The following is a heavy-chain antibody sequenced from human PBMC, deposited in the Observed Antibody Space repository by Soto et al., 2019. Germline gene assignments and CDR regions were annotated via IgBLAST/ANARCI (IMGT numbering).Heavy chain of an antibody. D-gene: IGHD3-10*01. V-gene: IGHV3-73*01. CDR3: TRPHYYGSGSYYNYFDY. CDR1: GFTFSGSA. J-gene: IGHJ4*02. Sequence: GGSLRLSCAASGFTFSGSAMHWVRQASGKGLEWVGRIRRKANSYATAYAASVKGRFTISRDDSKNTAYLQKNSLKTEDTAVYYCTRPHYYGSGSYYNYFDYWGQGSLVTVSS. CDR2: IRRKANSYAT.